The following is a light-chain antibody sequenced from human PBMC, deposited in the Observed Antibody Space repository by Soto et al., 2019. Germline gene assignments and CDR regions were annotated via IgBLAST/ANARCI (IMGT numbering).Light chain of an antibody. V-gene: IGLV2-23*01. Sequence: QSALTQAASVSGSPGQSITISCTGTSSDVGSYNIVSWYQQHPGKAPKLMIYEGSKRPSGVSNRFSGSKSGNTASLTISGLQAEDEADYYCCSYAGSRTWVFGGGTQLTVL. CDR3: CSYAGSRTWV. J-gene: IGLJ7*01. CDR2: EGS. CDR1: SSDVGSYNI.